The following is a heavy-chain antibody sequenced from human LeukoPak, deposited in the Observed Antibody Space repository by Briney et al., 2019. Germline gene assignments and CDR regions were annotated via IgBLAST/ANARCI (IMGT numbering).Heavy chain of an antibody. CDR3: ARGSDYDILTGYYEDY. CDR2: IIPNFGRA. D-gene: IGHD3-9*01. Sequence: SVKVSCKASGGTFSSYAISWVRQAPGQGLEWMGGIIPNFGRANYAQKFQGRVTITADESTSTAYMELSSLRSEDTAVYYCARGSDYDILTGYYEDYWGQGTLVTVSS. V-gene: IGHV1-69*01. CDR1: GGTFSSYA. J-gene: IGHJ4*02.